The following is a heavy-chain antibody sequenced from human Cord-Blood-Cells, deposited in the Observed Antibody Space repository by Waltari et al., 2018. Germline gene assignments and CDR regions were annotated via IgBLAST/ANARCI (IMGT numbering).Heavy chain of an antibody. J-gene: IGHJ4*02. CDR3: ARDRDYYDSSGYYDY. D-gene: IGHD3-22*01. CDR2: ISSSGSTI. CDR1: GFTFSSYE. Sequence: EVQLVESGGGLVQPGGSLRLSCAASGFTFSSYEMNWVRKAPGKGLEWVSYISSSGSTIYYADSVKGRFTISRDNAKNSLYLQMNSLRAEDTAVYYCARDRDYYDSSGYYDYWGQGTLVTVSS. V-gene: IGHV3-48*03.